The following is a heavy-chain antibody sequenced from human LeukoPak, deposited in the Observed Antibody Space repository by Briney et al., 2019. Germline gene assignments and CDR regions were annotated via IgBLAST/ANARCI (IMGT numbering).Heavy chain of an antibody. CDR1: GYTFTSYA. J-gene: IGHJ6*03. CDR2: INTNTGNP. V-gene: IGHV7-4-1*02. D-gene: IGHD3-10*01. Sequence: ASVKVSCKASGYTFTSYAMNWVRRAPGQGLEWMGWINTNTGNPTYAEGFTGRFVFSLDTSVSTAYLQISSLKAEDTAVYYCAAYYGSGSQGFYYYYYYMDVWGKGTTVTVSS. CDR3: AAYYGSGSQGFYYYYYYMDV.